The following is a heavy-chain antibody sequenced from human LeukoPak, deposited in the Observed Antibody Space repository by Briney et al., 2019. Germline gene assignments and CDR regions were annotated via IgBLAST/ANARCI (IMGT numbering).Heavy chain of an antibody. D-gene: IGHD4-17*01. Sequence: GGSLRLSCAASDFTFSAYTMNWIRLAPGKGLERVSSISSSRTYIYYADSVKGRFTISRDNAKNSLYLQMNSLRAEDTALYFCARDSDYGDYFDHWGQGTLVTVSS. J-gene: IGHJ4*02. CDR2: ISSSRTYI. V-gene: IGHV3-21*06. CDR3: ARDSDYGDYFDH. CDR1: DFTFSAYT.